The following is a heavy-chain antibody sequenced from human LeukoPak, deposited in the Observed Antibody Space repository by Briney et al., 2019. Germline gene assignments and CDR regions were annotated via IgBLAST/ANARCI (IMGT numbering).Heavy chain of an antibody. CDR3: ARVDGSGSYWIAGGWFDP. D-gene: IGHD3-10*01. CDR2: IYYSGST. J-gene: IGHJ5*02. Sequence: SETLSLTCTVSGDSISSSSYYWGWIRQPPGKGLEWIENIYYSGSTYYNPSLKSRVTISVDTSKNQFSLKLSSVTAADTAVYYCARVDGSGSYWIAGGWFDPWGQGTLVTVSS. V-gene: IGHV4-39*07. CDR1: GDSISSSSYY.